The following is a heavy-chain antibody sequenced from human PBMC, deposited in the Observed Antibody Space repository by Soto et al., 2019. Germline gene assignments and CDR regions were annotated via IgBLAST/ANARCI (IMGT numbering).Heavy chain of an antibody. Sequence: PSETLSLTCTVSGGSISSYYWSWIRQPPGKGLEWIGYIYYSGSTNYNPSLKSRVTISVDTSKNQFSLKLSSVTAAVTAVYYCAREGSQYYYGSGSENWFDPWGQGTLVTVSS. D-gene: IGHD3-10*01. J-gene: IGHJ5*02. V-gene: IGHV4-59*01. CDR1: GGSISSYY. CDR3: AREGSQYYYGSGSENWFDP. CDR2: IYYSGST.